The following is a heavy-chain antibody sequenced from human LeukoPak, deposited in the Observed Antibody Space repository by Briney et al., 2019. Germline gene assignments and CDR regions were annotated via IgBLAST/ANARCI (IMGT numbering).Heavy chain of an antibody. CDR3: AREYTWNYPNHFDP. J-gene: IGHJ5*02. CDR2: IYSSGST. V-gene: IGHV4-4*07. Sequence: SETLSLTCTVSGVSISRYYWSWIRQPAGKGLEWIGRIYSSGSTTYNPSLKSRVTISVDTSKNQFSLKLSSVTAADTALYYCAREYTWNYPNHFDPWGQGTLVTVSS. CDR1: GVSISRYY. D-gene: IGHD1-7*01.